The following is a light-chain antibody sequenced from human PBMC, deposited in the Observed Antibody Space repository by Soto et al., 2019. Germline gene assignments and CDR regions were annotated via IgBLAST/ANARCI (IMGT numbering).Light chain of an antibody. Sequence: QSALTQPPSVSGSPGQSVTISRTGTSSDVGNYNRVSWYQQPPGTAPKVIIYEVSNRPSGVPDRFSGSKSGNTASLTISGLQAEDAADYYCSSYTSSSTYVFGTGTKLTVL. CDR1: SSDVGNYNR. J-gene: IGLJ1*01. CDR2: EVS. CDR3: SSYTSSSTYV. V-gene: IGLV2-18*02.